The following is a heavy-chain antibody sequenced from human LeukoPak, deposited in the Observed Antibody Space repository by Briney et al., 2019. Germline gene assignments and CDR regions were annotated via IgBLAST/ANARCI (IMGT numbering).Heavy chain of an antibody. CDR1: GGSISSYY. Sequence: PSETLSLTCTVSGGSISSYYWSWIRQPPGKGLEWIGCIYYSGNANYNPSLKSRVTISVDTSKNQFSLKLSSVTAADTAVYYCARDVGYSTNIWGQGTLVTVSS. CDR3: ARDVGYSTNI. CDR2: IYYSGNA. V-gene: IGHV4-59*01. J-gene: IGHJ4*02. D-gene: IGHD1-26*01.